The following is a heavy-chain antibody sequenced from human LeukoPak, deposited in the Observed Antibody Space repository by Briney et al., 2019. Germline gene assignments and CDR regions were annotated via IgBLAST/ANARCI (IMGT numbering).Heavy chain of an antibody. J-gene: IGHJ5*02. V-gene: IGHV1-24*01. CDR2: FDPEDGET. CDR1: GYTFTELS. D-gene: IGHD6-19*01. Sequence: RRASVKVSCKASGYTFTELSMHWVRQAPGKGLEWMGGFDPEDGETIYAQKFQGRVTMTEDTSTDTAYMELSSLRSEDTAVYYCATGLGWAGQGNWFDPWGQGTLVTVSS. CDR3: ATGLGWAGQGNWFDP.